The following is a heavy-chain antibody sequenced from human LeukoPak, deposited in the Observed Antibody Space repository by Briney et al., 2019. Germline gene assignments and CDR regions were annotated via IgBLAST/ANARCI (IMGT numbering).Heavy chain of an antibody. CDR3: ARGGVDTAMGGL. CDR1: GDSISSYY. J-gene: IGHJ3*01. CDR2: IYYSGST. V-gene: IGHV4-59*13. D-gene: IGHD5-18*01. Sequence: SETLSLTCTVSGDSISSYYWSWIRQPPGKGLEWIGYIYYSGSTNYNPSLKSRVTISVDTSKNQFSLKLSSVTAADTAVYYCARGGVDTAMGGLWGQGTMVTVSS.